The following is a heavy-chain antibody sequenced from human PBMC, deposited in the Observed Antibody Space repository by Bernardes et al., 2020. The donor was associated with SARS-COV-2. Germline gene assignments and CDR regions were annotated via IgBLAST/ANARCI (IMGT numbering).Heavy chain of an antibody. Sequence: SETLSLTCTVSGASIRGVGYFWSWIRQQPGKGLEWIGYIYNNGRANYNPSLKSRITISEDTSKNQFSLNLRSVTAADTAVYFCARDPGLGVDVWGKGTTVTVSS. CDR1: GASIRGVGYF. CDR3: ARDPGLGVDV. V-gene: IGHV4-31*03. J-gene: IGHJ6*04. CDR2: IYNNGRA.